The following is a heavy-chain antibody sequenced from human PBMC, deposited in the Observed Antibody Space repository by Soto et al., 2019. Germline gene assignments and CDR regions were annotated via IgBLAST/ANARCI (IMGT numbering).Heavy chain of an antibody. CDR2: VHSSGGT. CDR3: ASVVVGATRQTGSDH. J-gene: IGHJ4*02. D-gene: IGHD2-15*01. Sequence: SETLSLTCTVSHGSITSGDYFWAWIRHPPGKGLEFIGSVHSSGGTYYSPSLKSRASISIDKSKNQFSLKLTSVNAGDTAVYFCASVVVGATRQTGSDHWGQGTLVTVSS. V-gene: IGHV4-39*01. CDR1: HGSITSGDYF.